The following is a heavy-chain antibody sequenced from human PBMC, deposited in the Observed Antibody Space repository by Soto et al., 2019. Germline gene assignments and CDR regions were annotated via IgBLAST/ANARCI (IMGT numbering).Heavy chain of an antibody. D-gene: IGHD2-2*01. Sequence: SETLSLTCTVSGGSISTYYWSWIRQPAGKGLEWIGRIYASGSTNYNPSLKSRVTMSAATSKNQFSLKLSSVTAADTAVYYCARGGMVIIPTATAFDYWGQGTLVTVSS. J-gene: IGHJ4*02. V-gene: IGHV4-4*07. CDR2: IYASGST. CDR3: ARGGMVIIPTATAFDY. CDR1: GGSISTYY.